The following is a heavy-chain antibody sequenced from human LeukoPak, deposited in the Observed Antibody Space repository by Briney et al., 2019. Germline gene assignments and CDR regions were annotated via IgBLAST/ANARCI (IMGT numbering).Heavy chain of an antibody. CDR1: GFSVSTDY. CDR2: LYSGGNT. J-gene: IGHJ4*02. CDR3: ARGWGSFED. D-gene: IGHD7-27*01. V-gene: IGHV3-53*01. Sequence: GGSLRLSCAASGFSVSTDYMTSVRQAPGKGLEWVSTLYSGGNTYYADSVKGRFTISRDNSKNTLYLEMNSLRAEDTAVYYCARGWGSFEDWGQGTLAAVSS.